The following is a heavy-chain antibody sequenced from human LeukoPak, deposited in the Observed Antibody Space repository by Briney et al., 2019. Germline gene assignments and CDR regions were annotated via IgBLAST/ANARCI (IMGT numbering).Heavy chain of an antibody. V-gene: IGHV4-34*01. CDR2: INHSGST. Sequence: PSETLSLTCAVYGGSFSGYYWSWIRQPPGKGLEWIGEINHSGSTNYNPSLKSRVTISVDTSKNQFSLKLSSVTAADTAVYYCARVSSTPPGSGRFDYWGQGTLVTVSS. CDR3: ARVSSTPPGSGRFDY. D-gene: IGHD2-2*01. CDR1: GGSFSGYY. J-gene: IGHJ4*02.